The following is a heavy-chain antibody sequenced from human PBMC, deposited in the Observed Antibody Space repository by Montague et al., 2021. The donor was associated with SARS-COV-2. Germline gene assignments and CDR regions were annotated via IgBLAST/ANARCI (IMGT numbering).Heavy chain of an antibody. CDR2: ISISGST. Sequence: SETLSLTYTVSGGSISSFYWSWFRQPPGTGLGWIGYISISGSTKYNPYLTSRVTMSVDMSKNQFSLKVNSVTAADTAVYYCARHYSATLPAVYWGQGTLVTVSS. J-gene: IGHJ4*02. CDR1: GGSISSFY. D-gene: IGHD2-15*01. V-gene: IGHV4-59*08. CDR3: ARHYSATLPAVY.